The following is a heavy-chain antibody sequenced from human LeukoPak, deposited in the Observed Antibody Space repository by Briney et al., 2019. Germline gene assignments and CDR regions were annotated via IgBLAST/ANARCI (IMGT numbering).Heavy chain of an antibody. J-gene: IGHJ5*02. CDR1: GGSISSSGHY. CDR2: IFYTGRT. CDR3: ARDRDPLGRNWFDP. D-gene: IGHD7-27*01. Sequence: SETLSLTCTVSGGSISSSGHYWSWIRQLPGKGLEWIGYIFYTGRTYYNPSLKSRLTISVDTSKDQFSLKLSSVTAADTAVYYCARDRDPLGRNWFDPWGQGTLVTVSS. V-gene: IGHV4-31*03.